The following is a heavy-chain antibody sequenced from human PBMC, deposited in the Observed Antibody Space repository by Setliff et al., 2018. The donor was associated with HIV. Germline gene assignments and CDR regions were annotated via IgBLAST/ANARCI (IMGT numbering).Heavy chain of an antibody. D-gene: IGHD7-27*01. CDR1: GGLVSTYY. V-gene: IGHV4-4*07. Sequence: SETQSLTCTVSGGLVSTYYWSWIRQPAGKGLEWIGRFYVGGDTNYNPSLKSRVTMSVDTSKKQFSLKLKSVTAADTAVYYCALTAHNLLRGYMDVWGKGTKVTVSS. J-gene: IGHJ6*03. CDR2: FYVGGDT. CDR3: ALTAHNLLRGYMDV.